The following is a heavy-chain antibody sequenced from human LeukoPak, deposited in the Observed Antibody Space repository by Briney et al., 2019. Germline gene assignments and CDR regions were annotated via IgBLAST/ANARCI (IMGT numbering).Heavy chain of an antibody. CDR1: GGSISSYY. CDR3: ARLISFYYFDY. J-gene: IGHJ4*02. D-gene: IGHD2-2*01. CDR2: IYTSGST. Sequence: SETLSLTCTVSGGSISSYYWSWIRQPPGKGLEWIGYIYTSGSTNYNPSLKSRVTISVDTSKNQFSLKLSSVTAADTAVYYCARLISFYYFDYWGQGTLVTVSS. V-gene: IGHV4-4*09.